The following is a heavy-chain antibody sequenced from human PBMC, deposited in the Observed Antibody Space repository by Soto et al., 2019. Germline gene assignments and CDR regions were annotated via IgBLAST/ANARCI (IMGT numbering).Heavy chain of an antibody. CDR2: MNPNSGNT. V-gene: IGHV1-8*01. Sequence: RQATGQGLEWMGWMNPNSGNTGYAQKFQGRVTMTRNTSISTAYMELSSLRSEDTAVYYCARVVVAATPPAYYYYYYMDVWGKGTTVTVSS. CDR3: ARVVVAATPPAYYYYYYMDV. D-gene: IGHD2-15*01. J-gene: IGHJ6*03.